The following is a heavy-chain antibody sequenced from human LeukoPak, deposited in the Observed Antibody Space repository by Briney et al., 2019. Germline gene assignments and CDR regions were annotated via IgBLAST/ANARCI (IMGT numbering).Heavy chain of an antibody. V-gene: IGHV3-21*01. Sequence: GGSLRLSCAASGFTFSSYGMNWVRQAPGKGLEWVSSISTSSIYIYYADSVKGRFIISRDNAKTSLYLQMNSLRAEDTAVYYCARGRQNSGSYSDAFDIWGQGTLVTVSS. CDR3: ARGRQNSGSYSDAFDI. CDR1: GFTFSSYG. D-gene: IGHD1-26*01. CDR2: ISTSSIYI. J-gene: IGHJ4*02.